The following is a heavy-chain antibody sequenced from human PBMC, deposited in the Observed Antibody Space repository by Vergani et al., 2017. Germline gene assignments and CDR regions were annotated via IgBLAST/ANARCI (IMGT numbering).Heavy chain of an antibody. J-gene: IGHJ6*02. Sequence: EVQLLESGGGLVQPGGSLRLSCVASGFTFSSYAMSWVRQAPGKGLEWVSVISGRGGSTYYADSVKGRFTISRDNSKNTLYLQMNSLRAEDTAVYYCAKDQGSPTTYYYYGMDVWGQGTTVTVSS. D-gene: IGHD1-14*01. CDR2: ISGRGGST. CDR3: AKDQGSPTTYYYYGMDV. CDR1: GFTFSSYA. V-gene: IGHV3-23*01.